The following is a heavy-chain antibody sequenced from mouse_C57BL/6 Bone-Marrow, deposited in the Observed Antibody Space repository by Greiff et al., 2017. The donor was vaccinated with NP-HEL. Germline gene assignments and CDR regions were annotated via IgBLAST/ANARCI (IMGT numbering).Heavy chain of an antibody. J-gene: IGHJ3*01. D-gene: IGHD2-4*01. Sequence: VQLQQSGTVLARPGASVKMSCKTSGYTFTSYWMHWVKQRPGQGLEWIGAIYPGNSDTSYNQKFKGKAKLTAVTSASTAYMELSSLTNEDSAVYYCSIYYDYPWFAYWGQGTLVTVSA. V-gene: IGHV1-5*01. CDR3: SIYYDYPWFAY. CDR2: IYPGNSDT. CDR1: GYTFTSYW.